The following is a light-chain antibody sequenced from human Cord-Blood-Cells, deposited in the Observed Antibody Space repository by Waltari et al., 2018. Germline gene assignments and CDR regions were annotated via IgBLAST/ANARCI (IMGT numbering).Light chain of an antibody. CDR2: GKN. J-gene: IGLJ2*01. CDR1: SLRSYY. V-gene: IGLV3-19*01. Sequence: SSELTRDPAVSVALGQTVRITCQGDSLRSYYASWYQQKPGQAPVLVIYGKNNRPSGIPDRFSGSSSGNTASLTITGAQAEDEADYYCNSRDSSGNLFGGGTKLTVL. CDR3: NSRDSSGNL.